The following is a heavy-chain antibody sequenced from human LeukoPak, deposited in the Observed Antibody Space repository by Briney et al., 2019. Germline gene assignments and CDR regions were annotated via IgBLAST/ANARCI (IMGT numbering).Heavy chain of an antibody. CDR3: ARRDSGSDAFDI. D-gene: IGHD5-12*01. V-gene: IGHV4-39*01. J-gene: IGHJ3*02. CDR1: GGSISSSSYY. CDR2: IYYSGST. Sequence: SETLSLTCTVSGGSISSSSYYWGWIRQPPGKGLEWIGSIYYSGSTYYNPSLKSRVTISVDTSKNQFSLKLSSVTAADTAVYYCARRDSGSDAFDIWGQGTMVTVSS.